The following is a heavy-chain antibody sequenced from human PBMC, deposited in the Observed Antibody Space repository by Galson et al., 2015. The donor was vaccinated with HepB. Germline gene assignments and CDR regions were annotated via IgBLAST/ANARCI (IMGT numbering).Heavy chain of an antibody. J-gene: IGHJ4*02. D-gene: IGHD3-16*01. Sequence: LRLSCAASGFTFSSYAMHWVRQAPGKGLEWVAVISYDGSNKYYADSVKGRFTISRDNSKNTLYLQMNSLRAEDTAVYYCAREWGASDYWGQGTLVTVSS. CDR1: GFTFSSYA. CDR2: ISYDGSNK. CDR3: AREWGASDY. V-gene: IGHV3-30*04.